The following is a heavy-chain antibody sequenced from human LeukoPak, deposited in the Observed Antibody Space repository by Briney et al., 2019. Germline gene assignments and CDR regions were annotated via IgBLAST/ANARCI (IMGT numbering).Heavy chain of an antibody. CDR2: IYTSGST. D-gene: IGHD6-19*01. CDR3: ARAGGSVGWYGTIDS. J-gene: IGHJ4*02. Sequence: SQTLSPTCTVSAASITSGSDDCSWIRQPAAKGLEWIGHIYTSGSTSYNPSLQSRVTISVDTSRHQFSLKVTSVTAADTAVYYCARAGGSVGWYGTIDSWGQGTLVTVSS. V-gene: IGHV4-61*09. CDR1: AASITSGSDD.